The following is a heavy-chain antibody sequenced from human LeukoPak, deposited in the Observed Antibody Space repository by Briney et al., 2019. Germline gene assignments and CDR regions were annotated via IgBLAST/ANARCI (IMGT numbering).Heavy chain of an antibody. Sequence: GRSLRLSCAASGFTFSSYGMHWVRQAPGKGLEWVAVIWYDGSNKYYADSVKGRFTISRDNSKNALYLQMNSLRAEDTAVYYCARDSGSRVGGGMDVWGQGTTVTVSS. CDR2: IWYDGSNK. J-gene: IGHJ6*02. V-gene: IGHV3-33*01. CDR3: ARDSGSRVGGGMDV. CDR1: GFTFSSYG. D-gene: IGHD1-26*01.